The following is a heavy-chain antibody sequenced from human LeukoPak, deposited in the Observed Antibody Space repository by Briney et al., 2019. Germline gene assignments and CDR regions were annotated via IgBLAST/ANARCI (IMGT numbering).Heavy chain of an antibody. D-gene: IGHD2-15*01. CDR2: LSGSGGTT. CDR3: ASISVVGAHAFDI. V-gene: IGHV3-23*01. CDR1: GFTFSFYG. Sequence: GGSLRLSYAASGFTFSFYGMSWVRQAPGKGLEWVSALSGSGGTTYYADFMKGRFTISRDNAKNSLYLQMNSLRAEDTALYYCASISVVGAHAFDIWGQGTMVTVSS. J-gene: IGHJ3*02.